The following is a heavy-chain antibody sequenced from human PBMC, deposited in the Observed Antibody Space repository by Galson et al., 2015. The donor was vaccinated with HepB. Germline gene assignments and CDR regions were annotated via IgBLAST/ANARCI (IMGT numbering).Heavy chain of an antibody. J-gene: IGHJ6*03. CDR1: GFTFSDYY. V-gene: IGHV3-11*01. D-gene: IGHD3-10*01. CDR2: ISSSGSTI. Sequence: SLRLSCAASGFTFSDYYMSWIRQAPGKGLEWVSYISSSGSTIYYADSVKGRFTISRDNAKNSLYLQMNSLRAEDTAVYYCARSIGAAAPPYYYYYMDVWGKGTTVTVSS. CDR3: ARSIGAAAPPYYYYYMDV.